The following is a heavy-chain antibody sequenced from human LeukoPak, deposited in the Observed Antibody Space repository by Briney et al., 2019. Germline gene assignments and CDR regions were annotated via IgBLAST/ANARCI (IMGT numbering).Heavy chain of an antibody. CDR1: GYTFTSYY. V-gene: IGHV1-46*01. CDR3: ARDYIVRIVGATGGLNY. CDR2: INPSGGST. Sequence: GASVKVSSKASGYTFTSYYMHWVRQAPGQGLEWMGIINPSGGSTSYAQKFQGRVTMTRDTSTSTVYMELSSLRSEDTAVYYCARDYIVRIVGATGGLNYWGQGTLVTVSS. J-gene: IGHJ4*02. D-gene: IGHD1-26*01.